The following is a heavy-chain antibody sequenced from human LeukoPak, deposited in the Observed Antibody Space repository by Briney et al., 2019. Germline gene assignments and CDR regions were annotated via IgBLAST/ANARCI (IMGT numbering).Heavy chain of an antibody. CDR2: IYYRGST. J-gene: IGHJ4*02. Sequence: SETLSLTXSVSGGSLSGSSYYWGWIRQPPGKGLEWIGNIYYRGSTYYNPSLKSRVSMSIDTSKNQFSLKVNSVTATDTAVYYCAKTVWSRLAAGLDSWGQGTLVTVSS. D-gene: IGHD2-21*02. CDR3: AKTVWSRLAAGLDS. CDR1: GGSLSGSSYY. V-gene: IGHV4-39*01.